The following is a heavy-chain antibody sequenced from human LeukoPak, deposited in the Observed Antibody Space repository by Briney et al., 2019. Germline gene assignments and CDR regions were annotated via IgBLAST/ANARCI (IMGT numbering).Heavy chain of an antibody. CDR3: AKDFSASYYDGSGHGALFDY. V-gene: IGHV3-9*01. CDR2: VSWYSGSI. D-gene: IGHD3-22*01. CDR1: GFTFDDYA. Sequence: GGSLRLFCGASGFTFDDYAMHWVRQAPGKGLEGVSGVSWYSGSIGYADSVKGRFTISRDNAKNSLYLQMNSLRAEDTSLYYCAKDFSASYYDGSGHGALFDYWGQGTLVTVS. J-gene: IGHJ4*02.